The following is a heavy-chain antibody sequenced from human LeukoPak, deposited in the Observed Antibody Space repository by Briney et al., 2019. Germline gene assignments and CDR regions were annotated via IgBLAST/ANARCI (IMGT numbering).Heavy chain of an antibody. CDR3: AREDDWNYEDY. CDR2: LYKDGTT. J-gene: IGHJ4*02. V-gene: IGHV3-53*01. CDR1: GLTVSSNY. D-gene: IGHD1-7*01. Sequence: GGSLRLSCAASGLTVSSNYMSWVRQAPGKGLEWVSILYKDGTTYYTDSVKGRFTISRDNSKNTLYLQMNTLRAEDTAVYYCAREDDWNYEDYWGQGTLVTVSS.